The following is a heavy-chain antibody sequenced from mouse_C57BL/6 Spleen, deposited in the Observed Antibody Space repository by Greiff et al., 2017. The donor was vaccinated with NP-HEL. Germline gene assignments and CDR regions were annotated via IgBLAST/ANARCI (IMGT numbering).Heavy chain of an antibody. Sequence: QVQLQQSGAELVMPGASVKLSCKASGYTFTSYWMHWVKQRPGQGLEWIGEIDPSDSYTNYNQKFKGKSTLTVDKSSSTAYMQLSSLTSEDSAVYYCARGGDYSNYAWFAYWGQGTLVTVSA. CDR1: GYTFTSYW. CDR3: ARGGDYSNYAWFAY. J-gene: IGHJ3*01. V-gene: IGHV1-69*01. D-gene: IGHD2-5*01. CDR2: IDPSDSYT.